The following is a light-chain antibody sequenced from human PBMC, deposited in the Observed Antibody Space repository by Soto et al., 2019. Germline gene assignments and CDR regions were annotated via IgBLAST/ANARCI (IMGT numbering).Light chain of an antibody. CDR3: AAWDDSLSGL. Sequence: QLVLTQPPSASGTPGQRVTISCSGGSSNIGSNSVYWYQQLPGTAPKLLIYRNNQRPSGVPDRFSGSKSGTSASLAISGLRSEDEADYYCAAWDDSLSGLFGGGTKLTVL. CDR1: SSNIGSNS. V-gene: IGLV1-47*01. CDR2: RNN. J-gene: IGLJ2*01.